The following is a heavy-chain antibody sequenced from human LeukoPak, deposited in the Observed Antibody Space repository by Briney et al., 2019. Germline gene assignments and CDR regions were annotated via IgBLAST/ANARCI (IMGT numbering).Heavy chain of an antibody. J-gene: IGHJ6*02. CDR2: IYYSGST. V-gene: IGHV4-59*08. CDR3: ARHCSRYCSSTSCYGSGDYYYGMDV. Sequence: SETLSLTCTVSGGSISSYYWSWIRQPPGKGLEWIGYIYYSGSTNYNPSLKSRVTISVDTSKNQFSLKLSSVTAADTAVYYCARHCSRYCSSTSCYGSGDYYYGMDVWGQGTTVTVSS. D-gene: IGHD2-2*01. CDR1: GGSISSYY.